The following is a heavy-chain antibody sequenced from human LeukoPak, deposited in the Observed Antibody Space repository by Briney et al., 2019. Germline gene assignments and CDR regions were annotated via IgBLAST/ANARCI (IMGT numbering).Heavy chain of an antibody. J-gene: IGHJ5*02. D-gene: IGHD3-10*01. CDR3: ARAWFGELNWFDP. CDR1: GGSFSGYY. Sequence: PSETLSLTCAVYGGSFSGYYWSWIRQPPGKGLEWIGYIYTSGSTNYNPSLKSRVTISVDTSKNQFSLKLSSVTAADTAVYYCARAWFGELNWFDPWGQGTLVTVSS. CDR2: IYTSGST. V-gene: IGHV4-4*09.